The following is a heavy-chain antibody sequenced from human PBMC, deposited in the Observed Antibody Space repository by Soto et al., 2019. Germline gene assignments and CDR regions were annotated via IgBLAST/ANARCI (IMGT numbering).Heavy chain of an antibody. D-gene: IGHD1-26*01. CDR1: GGSISNFY. J-gene: IGHJ4*02. Sequence: QVQLQESGPGLVKPSETLSLTCTVSGGSISNFYWSWIRQPPGKGLEWIGYIYYSGSTNYNPSLTSRVTRSVDTSKNQFALKLSSVTAADTAVYFCARRYGGNLDYWGQGTLVTVSS. CDR3: ARRYGGNLDY. V-gene: IGHV4-59*08. CDR2: IYYSGST.